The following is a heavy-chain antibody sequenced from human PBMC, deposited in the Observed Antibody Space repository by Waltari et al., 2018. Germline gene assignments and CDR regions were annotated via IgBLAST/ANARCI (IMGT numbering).Heavy chain of an antibody. D-gene: IGHD6-13*01. Sequence: EVQLVESGGGLVKPGGSLRLSCAASGFTFSSYSMNWVRPAPGKGLEWVSSISSSSSYIYYADSVKGRFTISRDNAKNSLYLQMNSLRAEDTAVYYCARDGSGSSSHSDIWGQGTMVTVSS. V-gene: IGHV3-21*01. CDR2: ISSSSSYI. J-gene: IGHJ3*02. CDR3: ARDGSGSSSHSDI. CDR1: GFTFSSYS.